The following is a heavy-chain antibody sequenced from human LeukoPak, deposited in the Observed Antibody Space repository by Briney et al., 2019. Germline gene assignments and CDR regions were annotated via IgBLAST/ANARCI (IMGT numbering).Heavy chain of an antibody. CDR3: TSFPFRDYDRFVVISSDY. CDR1: GFTFSGSA. J-gene: IGHJ4*02. CDR2: IRSKANSYAT. Sequence: GGSLRLSCAASGFTFSGSAMHWVRQASGKGLEWVGRIRSKANSYATAYAASVKGRFTISRDDSKNTAYLQMNSLKTEDMAVYYCTSFPFRDYDRFVVISSDYWGQGTLVTVSS. V-gene: IGHV3-73*01. D-gene: IGHD3-22*01.